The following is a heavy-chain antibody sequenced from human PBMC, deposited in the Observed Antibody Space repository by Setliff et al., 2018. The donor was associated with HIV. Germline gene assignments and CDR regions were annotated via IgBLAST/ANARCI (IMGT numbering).Heavy chain of an antibody. CDR1: GYTFTGYY. CDR2: INPNSGGT. V-gene: IGHV1-2*06. CDR3: ARDSSTGWFSADY. J-gene: IGHJ4*02. D-gene: IGHD6-19*01. Sequence: ASVKVSCKASGYTFTGYYMHWVRQAPGQGLEWMGRINPNSGGTNYAQKFQGRVTWTRDTSTSTVYMELSSLRSEDTAVYYCARDSSTGWFSADYWGQGTLVTVSS.